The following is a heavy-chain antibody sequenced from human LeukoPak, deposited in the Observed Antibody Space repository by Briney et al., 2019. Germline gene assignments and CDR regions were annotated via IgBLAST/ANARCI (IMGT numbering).Heavy chain of an antibody. CDR1: GYTFTSYG. D-gene: IGHD5-12*01. CDR3: ARGNIVALYYYYGMDV. J-gene: IGHJ6*02. V-gene: IGHV1-18*01. CDR2: ISAYNGNT. Sequence: VASVKVSCKASGYTFTSYGISWVRQAPGQGLEWVGWISAYNGNTNYAQKLQGRVTMTTDTSTSTAYMELRSLRSDDTAVYYCARGNIVALYYYYGMDVWGQRTTVTVSS.